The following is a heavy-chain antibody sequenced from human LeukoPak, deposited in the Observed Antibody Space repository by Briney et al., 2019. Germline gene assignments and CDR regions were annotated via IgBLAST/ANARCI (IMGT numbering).Heavy chain of an antibody. J-gene: IGHJ3*02. V-gene: IGHV4-31*03. CDR2: IYYSGST. CDR3: ATRTMIVVAGVRAFDI. CDR1: GGSISSGGYY. Sequence: SQTLSLTCTVSGGSISSGGYYWSWIRQHPGTGLEWIGYIYYSGSTYYNPSLKSRVTISVDTSKNQFSLKLSSVTAADTAVYYCATRTMIVVAGVRAFDIWGQGTMVTVSS. D-gene: IGHD3-22*01.